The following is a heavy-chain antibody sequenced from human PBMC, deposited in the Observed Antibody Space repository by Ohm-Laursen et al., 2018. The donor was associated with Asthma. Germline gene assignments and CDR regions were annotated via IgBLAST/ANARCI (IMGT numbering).Heavy chain of an antibody. CDR1: GFTFSNYY. V-gene: IGHV3-11*01. J-gene: IGHJ4*02. Sequence: SLRLSCAASGFTFSNYYMSWIRQAPGKGLEWVSYISTTSNTIYYADSVKGRFTISRDNAKSSLYLQMNSLRGDDTAVYYCARGMTTPGIDYWGQGTLVTVSS. D-gene: IGHD4-11*01. CDR2: ISTTSNTI. CDR3: ARGMTTPGIDY.